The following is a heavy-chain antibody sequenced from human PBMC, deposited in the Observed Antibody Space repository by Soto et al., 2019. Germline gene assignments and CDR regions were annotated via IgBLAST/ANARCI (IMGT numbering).Heavy chain of an antibody. J-gene: IGHJ6*02. CDR3: AKALMDGYISYYYYGMDV. CDR2: ISGSGGST. V-gene: IGHV3-23*01. CDR1: GFTFSSYA. D-gene: IGHD5-18*01. Sequence: GGSLRLSCAASGFTFSSYAMSWVRQAPGKGLEWVSAISGSGGSTYYADSVKGRFTISRDNSKNTLYLQMNSLRAEDTAVYYCAKALMDGYISYYYYGMDVWGQGTTVTVSS.